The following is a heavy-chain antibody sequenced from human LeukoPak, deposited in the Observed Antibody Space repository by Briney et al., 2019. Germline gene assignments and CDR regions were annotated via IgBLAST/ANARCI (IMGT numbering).Heavy chain of an antibody. V-gene: IGHV3-33*01. CDR3: ARDLAPPRYGTDV. CDR1: GFTFSSYG. J-gene: IGHJ6*02. D-gene: IGHD3-3*02. CDR2: IWYDGSNK. Sequence: GGSLRLSCAASGFTFSSYGMHWVRQAPGKGLEWVAVIWYDGSNKYYADSVKGRFTISRDNSKNTLYLQMNSLRAEDTAVYYCARDLAPPRYGTDVWGQGTTVTVSS.